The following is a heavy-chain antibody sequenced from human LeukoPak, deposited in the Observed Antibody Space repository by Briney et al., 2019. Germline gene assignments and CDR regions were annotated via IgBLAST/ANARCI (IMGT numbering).Heavy chain of an antibody. CDR3: AKAKGSLLWFGELSLDY. Sequence: GGSLRLSCAASGFTLDDYGMHWVRQAPGKGREWVSGISWNSGSIVYADGVKGRFTISRDNAKNSLYLQMNSLRAEDMALYYCAKAKGSLLWFGELSLDYWGQGTLVTVSS. D-gene: IGHD3-10*01. CDR1: GFTLDDYG. V-gene: IGHV3-9*03. J-gene: IGHJ4*02. CDR2: ISWNSGSI.